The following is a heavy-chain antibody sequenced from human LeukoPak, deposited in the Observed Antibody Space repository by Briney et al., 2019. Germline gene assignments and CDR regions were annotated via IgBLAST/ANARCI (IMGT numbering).Heavy chain of an antibody. Sequence: GGSLRLSCAASGFTFSSYWMHWVRQAPGKGLMWVSRINSDGSSTSYADSVKGRFTISRDNAKNTLYLQMNSLRAEDTAVYYCARGSGYSVLDYWGQGTLVTVSS. CDR2: INSDGSST. J-gene: IGHJ4*02. CDR3: ARGSGYSVLDY. V-gene: IGHV3-74*01. CDR1: GFTFSSYW. D-gene: IGHD5/OR15-5a*01.